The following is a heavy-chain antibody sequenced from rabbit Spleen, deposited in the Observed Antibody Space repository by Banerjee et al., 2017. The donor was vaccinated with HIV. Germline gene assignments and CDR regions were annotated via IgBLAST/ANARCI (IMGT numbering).Heavy chain of an antibody. CDR1: GFDFSSYY. V-gene: IGHV1S7*01. D-gene: IGHD1-1*01. CDR2: IDPGLGAT. Sequence: QSLEETGGGLVQPGGPLTPSGKASGFDFSSYYLSWVRQPPGKGLEWIGYIDPGLGATYYATWVNGRFTISSHNAQNTLYLQLNSLTAADTATYFCARDVYASSSGYGNIGNYFNVWGPGTLVTV. J-gene: IGHJ4*01. CDR3: ARDVYASSSGYGNIGNYFNV.